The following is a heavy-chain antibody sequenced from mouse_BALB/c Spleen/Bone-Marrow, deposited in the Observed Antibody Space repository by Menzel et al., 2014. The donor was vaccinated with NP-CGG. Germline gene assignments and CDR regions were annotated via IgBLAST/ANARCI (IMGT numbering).Heavy chain of an antibody. CDR3: AMITTY. CDR1: GFNIKDYY. V-gene: IGHV14-1*02. CDR2: IDPENGNT. D-gene: IGHD2-4*01. Sequence: VQLQQSGAELVRPGALVKLSCKASGFNIKDYYMHWVKQRPEQGLEWIGWIDPENGNTIYDPKFQGKASITADTSSNPACLQLSSLTSEDTAVYYCAMITTYWGQGTTLTVSS. J-gene: IGHJ2*01.